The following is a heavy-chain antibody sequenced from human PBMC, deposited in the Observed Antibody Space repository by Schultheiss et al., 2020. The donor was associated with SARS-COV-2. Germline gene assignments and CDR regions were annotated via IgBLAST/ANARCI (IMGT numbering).Heavy chain of an antibody. CDR3: AREGSGNYVETSAAFDI. V-gene: IGHV1-69*13. CDR2: IIPIFDTA. D-gene: IGHD1-26*01. Sequence: SVKVSCKASGGTFSIYAISWVRQAPGQGLEWMGGIIPIFDTANYAQKFQGRVTITADESTSTAYMELSSLRFEDTAVYYCAREGSGNYVETSAAFDIWGQGTMVTVSS. CDR1: GGTFSIYA. J-gene: IGHJ3*02.